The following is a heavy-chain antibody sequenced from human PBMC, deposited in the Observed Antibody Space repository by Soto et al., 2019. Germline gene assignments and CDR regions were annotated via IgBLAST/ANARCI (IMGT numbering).Heavy chain of an antibody. CDR1: GFTFSSYG. Sequence: GGSLRLSCAASGFTFSSYGMHWVRQAPGKGLEWVAVIWYDGSNKYYADSVKGRFTISRDNSKNTLYLQMNSLRAEDTAVYYCARDPHPTIAAAGMHWGQGTLVTVSS. CDR2: IWYDGSNK. J-gene: IGHJ4*02. V-gene: IGHV3-33*01. CDR3: ARDPHPTIAAAGMH. D-gene: IGHD6-13*01.